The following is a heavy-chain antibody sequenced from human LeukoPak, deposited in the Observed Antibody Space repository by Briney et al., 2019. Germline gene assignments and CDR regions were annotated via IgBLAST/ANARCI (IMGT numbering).Heavy chain of an antibody. CDR2: INPSGGST. Sequence: ASVKVSCKASGYTFTSYYMHWVRQAPGQGLEWMGIINPSGGSTTYAQKFQGRVTMTRDTSASTVYMELGSLRSEDTAVYYCAREQVARIVVAGNYYYYGMDVWGQGTTVTVSS. J-gene: IGHJ6*02. V-gene: IGHV1-46*01. CDR1: GYTFTSYY. CDR3: AREQVARIVVAGNYYYYGMDV. D-gene: IGHD6-19*01.